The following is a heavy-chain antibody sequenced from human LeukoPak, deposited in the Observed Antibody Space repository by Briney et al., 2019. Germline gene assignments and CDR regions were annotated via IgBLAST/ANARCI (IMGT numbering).Heavy chain of an antibody. V-gene: IGHV3-23*01. Sequence: HPGGSLRLSCAASGFTFSSYAMNWVRQAPGKGLEWVSGITDSGGNTYYADSVKGRFTISRDNSNNMVYLQMNSLRAEDMAKYYCAKAAGDTYYRVFGYWGQGILVTVSS. J-gene: IGHJ4*02. CDR1: GFTFSSYA. D-gene: IGHD7-27*01. CDR3: AKAAGDTYYRVFGY. CDR2: ITDSGGNT.